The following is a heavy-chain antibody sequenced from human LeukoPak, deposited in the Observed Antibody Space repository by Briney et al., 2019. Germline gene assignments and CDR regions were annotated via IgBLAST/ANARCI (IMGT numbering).Heavy chain of an antibody. CDR3: ARWAQYYYDSSGYYYHFDY. J-gene: IGHJ4*02. V-gene: IGHV1-2*02. CDR2: INPNSGGT. Sequence: GASVKVSCKASGYTFTGYYMHWVRQAPGQGLEWMRWINPNSGGTNYAQKFQGRVTMTRDTSICTAYMELSRLRSDDTAVYYCARWAQYYYDSSGYYYHFDYWGQGTLVTVSS. D-gene: IGHD3-22*01. CDR1: GYTFTGYY.